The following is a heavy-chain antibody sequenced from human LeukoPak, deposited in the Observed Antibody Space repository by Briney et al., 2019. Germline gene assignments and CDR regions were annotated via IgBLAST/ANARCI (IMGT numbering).Heavy chain of an antibody. Sequence: SETLSLTCTVSGGSISSYYWSWLRQPAGKGLEWIGRIYSSGGTDYNPSLKSRVTMSVDTSKNQFSLKLSSVTAADTAVYYCARAYSRPLFDYWGQGTLVTVSS. CDR2: IYSSGGT. J-gene: IGHJ4*02. D-gene: IGHD6-13*01. V-gene: IGHV4-4*07. CDR1: GGSISSYY. CDR3: ARAYSRPLFDY.